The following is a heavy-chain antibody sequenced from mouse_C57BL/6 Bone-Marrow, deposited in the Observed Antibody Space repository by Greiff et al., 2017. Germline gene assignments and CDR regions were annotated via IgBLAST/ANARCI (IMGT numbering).Heavy chain of an antibody. CDR2: IYPRSGNT. J-gene: IGHJ3*01. V-gene: IGHV1-81*01. CDR1: GYTFTSYG. D-gene: IGHD2-2*01. Sequence: QVQLQQSGAELARPGASVKLSCKASGYTFTSYGISWVKQRTGQGLEWIGEIYPRSGNTYYNEKFKGKATLTADKSSSTAYMDLRSLTSEDSAVYFCARGNGYWFAYWGQGTLVTVSA. CDR3: ARGNGYWFAY.